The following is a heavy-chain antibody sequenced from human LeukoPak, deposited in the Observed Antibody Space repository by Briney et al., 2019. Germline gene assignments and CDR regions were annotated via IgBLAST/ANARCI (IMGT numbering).Heavy chain of an antibody. V-gene: IGHV3-23*01. Sequence: PGASLRLSCAASGFTFSNYAMSWVRQAPGKGLEWVSAIVGSGGSIYYADSVKGRFTISRDNPKNTLYLQMNSLRAEDTAVYYCAKWGDYDILTGYYDSDYWGQGTLVTVSS. CDR3: AKWGDYDILTGYYDSDY. CDR1: GFTFSNYA. CDR2: IVGSGGSI. J-gene: IGHJ4*02. D-gene: IGHD3-9*01.